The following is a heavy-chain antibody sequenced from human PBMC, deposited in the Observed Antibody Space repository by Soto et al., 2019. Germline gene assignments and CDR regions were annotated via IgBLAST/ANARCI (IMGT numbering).Heavy chain of an antibody. CDR2: MNPNSGNT. CDR1: GYTFTSYD. J-gene: IGHJ5*02. V-gene: IGHV1-8*01. D-gene: IGHD2-8*01. Sequence: QVQLVQSGAEVKKPGASVKVSCKASGYTFTSYDINWVRQATGQGLEWMGWMNPNSGNTGYAQKFQGRVTMTSNNSISTAYMWLSSLRSEDAAVYYCAREVSYWFDPWGQGTLVTVSS. CDR3: AREVSYWFDP.